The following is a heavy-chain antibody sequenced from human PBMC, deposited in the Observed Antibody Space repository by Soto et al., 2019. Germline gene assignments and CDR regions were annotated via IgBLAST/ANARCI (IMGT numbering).Heavy chain of an antibody. D-gene: IGHD2-2*02. CDR3: ARDQVVPAAIGYYYYYYGMDV. CDR2: INAGNGNT. CDR1: GYTFTSYA. J-gene: IGHJ6*02. V-gene: IGHV1-3*01. Sequence: ASVKVSCKASGYTFTSYAMHWVRQAPGQRLEWMGWINAGNGNTKYSQKFQGRVTITRDTSASTAYMELSSLRYEDTAVYYCARDQVVPAAIGYYYYYYGMDVWGQGTTVTVSS.